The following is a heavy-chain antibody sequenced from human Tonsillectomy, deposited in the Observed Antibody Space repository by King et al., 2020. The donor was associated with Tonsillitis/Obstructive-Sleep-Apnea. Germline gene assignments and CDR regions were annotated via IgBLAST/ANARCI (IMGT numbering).Heavy chain of an antibody. CDR3: ARKPRIVGATRREGWFDP. V-gene: IGHV3-48*03. CDR1: GFTFSSYE. D-gene: IGHD1-26*01. CDR2: ISSSGSTI. J-gene: IGHJ5*02. Sequence: VQLVESGGGLVQPGGSLRLSCAASGFTFSSYEMNWVRQAPGKGLEWVSYISSSGSTIYYADSVKGRFTISRDNAKNSLYLQMNSLRAEDTAVYYCARKPRIVGATRREGWFDPWGQGTLVTVSS.